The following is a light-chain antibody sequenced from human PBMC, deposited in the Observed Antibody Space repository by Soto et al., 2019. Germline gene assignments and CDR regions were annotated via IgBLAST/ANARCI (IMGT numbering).Light chain of an antibody. CDR2: RND. Sequence: QSVLTQPPSTTGTPGQRVTISCSGRTSNIGYNFVYWYQHLPGTAPKLLIYRNDERLSGVPDRFSGSKSGTSASLAISGLRSEDEADYYCAAWDGSLSAWVFGGGTKVTVL. CDR1: TSNIGYNF. J-gene: IGLJ3*02. V-gene: IGLV1-47*01. CDR3: AAWDGSLSAWV.